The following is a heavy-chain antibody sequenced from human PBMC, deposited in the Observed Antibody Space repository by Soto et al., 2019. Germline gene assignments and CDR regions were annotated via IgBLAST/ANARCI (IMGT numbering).Heavy chain of an antibody. V-gene: IGHV3-23*01. J-gene: IGHJ3*02. Sequence: EVQLLESGGGLVQPGGSLRLSCEASGFTFSSYAMSWVRQAPGKGLEWVSAISGSGGSTYYADSVKGRFTISRDNSKNTLYLQMNSLRADDTVVYYCAKDYDYIWGSYRYFGAFDIWRQGTMVTVSS. CDR3: AKDYDYIWGSYRYFGAFDI. CDR2: ISGSGGST. CDR1: GFTFSSYA. D-gene: IGHD3-16*02.